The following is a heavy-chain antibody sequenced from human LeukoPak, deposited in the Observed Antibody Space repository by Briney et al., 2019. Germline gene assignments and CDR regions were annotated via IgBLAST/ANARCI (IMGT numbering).Heavy chain of an antibody. J-gene: IGHJ5*02. CDR2: IYTSGST. CDR1: GGSISSGSYY. V-gene: IGHV4-61*02. D-gene: IGHD6-19*01. Sequence: PSETLSLTCTVSGGSISSGSYYWSWIRQPAGKGLEWIGRIYTSGSTNYNPSLKSRVTISVDTSKNQFSLKLSSVTAADTAVYYCARDGHGIGWYNWFDPWGQGTLVTVSS. CDR3: ARDGHGIGWYNWFDP.